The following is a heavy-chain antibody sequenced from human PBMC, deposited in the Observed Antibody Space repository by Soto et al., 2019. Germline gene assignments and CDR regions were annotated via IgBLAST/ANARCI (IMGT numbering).Heavy chain of an antibody. D-gene: IGHD1-1*01. V-gene: IGHV2-70*01. J-gene: IGHJ6*02. CDR1: GFSLSTSGMC. CDR3: ARTVQLERRYYYYGMDV. Sequence: SGPTLVNPTQTLTLTCTFSGFSLSTSGMCVSWIRQPPGKALEWLALIDWDDDKYYSTSLKTRLTISKDTSKNQVVLTMTNMDPVDTSTYYCARTVQLERRYYYYGMDVWGQGTTVTVSS. CDR2: IDWDDDK.